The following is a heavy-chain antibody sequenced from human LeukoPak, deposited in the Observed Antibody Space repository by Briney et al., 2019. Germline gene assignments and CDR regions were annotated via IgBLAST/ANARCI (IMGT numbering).Heavy chain of an antibody. J-gene: IGHJ6*03. V-gene: IGHV4-30-2*01. CDR3: ARALGVEVGSWPYYYYYMDV. CDR1: GGSISSGGYY. CDR2: IYHSGST. Sequence: SETLSLTCTVSGGSISSGGYYWSWIRQPPGKGLEWIGYIYHSGSTYYNPSLKSRVTISVDRSKNQFSLKLSSVTAADTAVYYCARALGVEVGSWPYYYYYMDVWGKGTTVTVSS. D-gene: IGHD6-13*01.